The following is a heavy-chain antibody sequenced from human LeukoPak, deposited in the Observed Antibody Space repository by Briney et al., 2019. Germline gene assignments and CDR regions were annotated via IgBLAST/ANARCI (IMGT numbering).Heavy chain of an antibody. CDR3: ARGRASSSWYYFDY. Sequence: GSSVKVSCKASVYTFTSYGISWVRQAPGQGLEWMGWISAYNGNTNYAQKLQGRVTMTTDTSTSTAYMELRSLRSDDTAVYYCARGRASSSWYYFDYWGQGTLVTVSS. J-gene: IGHJ4*02. D-gene: IGHD6-13*01. V-gene: IGHV1-18*01. CDR1: VYTFTSYG. CDR2: ISAYNGNT.